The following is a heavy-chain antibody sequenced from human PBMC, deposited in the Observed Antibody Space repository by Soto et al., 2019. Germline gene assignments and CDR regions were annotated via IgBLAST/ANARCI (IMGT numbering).Heavy chain of an antibody. CDR2: IDPDGSQK. J-gene: IGHJ4*02. CDR1: GFTFSTYW. V-gene: IGHV3-7*03. CDR3: ARDMGPSGAYGY. D-gene: IGHD1-26*01. Sequence: EVQLVDSGGDLVQPGGSLRLSCAASGFTFSTYWMSWVRQAPGKGLEWVANIDPDGSQKYYVDSVKGRFTISRDNAQNSLLLQMNSLRAEDTAVYYCARDMGPSGAYGYWGQGTLVTVSS.